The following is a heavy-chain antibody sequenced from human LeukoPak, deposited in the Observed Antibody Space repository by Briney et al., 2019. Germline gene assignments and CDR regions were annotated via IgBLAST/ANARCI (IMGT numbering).Heavy chain of an antibody. V-gene: IGHV4-59*01. CDR3: AGMRITTPTVRTLDY. D-gene: IGHD1-14*01. CDR1: GGSISSYY. CDR2: IYYTGST. J-gene: IGHJ4*02. Sequence: SETLSLTCAVSGGSISSYYWTWIRQPPGKGLEWIGFIYYTGSTNYNPSLKSRVTISVDTSKNQFSLKLSSVTAADTAVYYCAGMRITTPTVRTLDYWGQGTLVTVSS.